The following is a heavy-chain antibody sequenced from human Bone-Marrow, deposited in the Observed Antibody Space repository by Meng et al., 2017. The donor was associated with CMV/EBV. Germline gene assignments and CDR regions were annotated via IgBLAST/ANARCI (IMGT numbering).Heavy chain of an antibody. J-gene: IGHJ3*02. Sequence: GESLKISCAASGFTFSSYSMSWIRQAPGKGLQWVSSISGSSTVTYYADSVKGRFTISRDNSNNTLHLQMNSLRAEDTAVYYCANFGYDSSGYDAFDIWGQATMVTVSS. D-gene: IGHD3-22*01. CDR3: ANFGYDSSGYDAFDI. V-gene: IGHV3-23*01. CDR1: GFTFSSYS. CDR2: ISGSSTVT.